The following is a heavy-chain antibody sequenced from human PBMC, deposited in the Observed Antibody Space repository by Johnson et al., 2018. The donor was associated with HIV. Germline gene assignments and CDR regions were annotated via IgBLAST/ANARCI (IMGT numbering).Heavy chain of an antibody. J-gene: IGHJ3*02. CDR3: ARLPSWRGAFDI. D-gene: IGHD3-10*01. CDR1: GFTFSSYA. V-gene: IGHV3-30*14. CDR2: ISYDGSEK. Sequence: QVQLVESGGGVVQPGRSLRLSCAASGFTFSSYAMHWVRQAPGKGLEWVAVISYDGSEKSYVDSVKGRFTISRDNSQNTLNLQMNSLRAEDTAVYYCARLPSWRGAFDIWGQGTMVTVSS.